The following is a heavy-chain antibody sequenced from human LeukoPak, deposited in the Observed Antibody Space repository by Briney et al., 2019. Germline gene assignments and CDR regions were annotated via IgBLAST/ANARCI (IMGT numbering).Heavy chain of an antibody. D-gene: IGHD6-19*01. CDR2: INPNSGGT. V-gene: IGHV1-2*02. J-gene: IGHJ5*02. CDR1: GYTFTGYY. Sequence: GASVKVSCKASGYTFTGYYMHWVRQAPGQGPEWMGWINPNSGGTNYAQKFQGRVTMTRDTSLRTVYMELSRLRSDATAVYYCATQATSGWHFSWGQGTLVTVSS. CDR3: ATQATSGWHFS.